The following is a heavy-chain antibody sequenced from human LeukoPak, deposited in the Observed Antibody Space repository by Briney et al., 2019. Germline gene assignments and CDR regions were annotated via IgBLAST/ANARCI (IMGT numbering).Heavy chain of an antibody. CDR1: GGSFSSYY. D-gene: IGHD3-10*01. Sequence: WETLSLTCTVSGGSFSSYYWSWIRQPPGKGLEWIGYIYYSGSTNYNPSLKSRVTISVDTSKNQFSLKLSSVTAADTAPYYCARGLWFGDENPPYFDYWGQGTLVTVSS. V-gene: IGHV4-59*08. CDR2: IYYSGST. J-gene: IGHJ4*02. CDR3: ARGLWFGDENPPYFDY.